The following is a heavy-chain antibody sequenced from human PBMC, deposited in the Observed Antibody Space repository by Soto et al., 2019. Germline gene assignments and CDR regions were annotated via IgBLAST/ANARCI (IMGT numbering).Heavy chain of an antibody. CDR2: IYYIGST. CDR3: ARHHTAMVDY. J-gene: IGHJ4*02. CDR1: GGSISSSSYY. V-gene: IGHV4-39*01. D-gene: IGHD5-18*01. Sequence: SETLSLTCTVSGGSISSSSYYWGWIRQPPGKGLEWSGSIYYIGSTYYNPSLKSRVTISVDTSKNQFSLKLSSVTAADTAVYYCARHHTAMVDYWGQGTLVTVSS.